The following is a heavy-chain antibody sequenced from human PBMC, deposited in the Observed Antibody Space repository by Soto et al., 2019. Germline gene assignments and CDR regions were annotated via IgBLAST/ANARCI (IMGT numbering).Heavy chain of an antibody. CDR2: INHSVST. J-gene: IGHJ4*02. D-gene: IGHD3-22*01. Sequence: SETLSLTCAVYGGSFSGYYWSWIRQPPGKGLEGIGEINHSVSTNYNPSLKRRVTISVYTSKNQFYLKVSSVTAADTAVYYCARGSGLSVYDSSGYYDYWGQGTLVTVSS. V-gene: IGHV4-34*01. CDR3: ARGSGLSVYDSSGYYDY. CDR1: GGSFSGYY.